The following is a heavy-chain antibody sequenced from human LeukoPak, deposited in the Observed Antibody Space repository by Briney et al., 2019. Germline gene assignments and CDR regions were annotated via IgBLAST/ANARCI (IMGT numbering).Heavy chain of an antibody. CDR2: INHSGST. V-gene: IGHV4-34*01. CDR1: GGSFSGYY. CDR3: ARGYGSGSYYPLDY. D-gene: IGHD3-10*01. Sequence: SETLSLTCAVYGGSFSGYYWSWIRQPPGKGLEWVGEINHSGSTNYNPSLKGGVTITVRTYKKKFSLKLSSVTAADTAVYYCARGYGSGSYYPLDYWGQGTLVTVSS. J-gene: IGHJ4*02.